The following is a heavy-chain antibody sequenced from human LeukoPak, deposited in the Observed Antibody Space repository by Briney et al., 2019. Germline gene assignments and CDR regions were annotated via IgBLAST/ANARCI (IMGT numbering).Heavy chain of an antibody. CDR2: IYYSGST. D-gene: IGHD1-1*01. CDR3: ASFYNLAAFDI. Sequence: PSETLSLTCTVSGDSIISNYYWGWIRQPPGKGLEWIGSIYYSGSTYYNPSLKSRVTISVDTSKNQFSLKLSSVTAADTAVYYCASFYNLAAFDIWGQGTMVTVSS. V-gene: IGHV4-39*07. J-gene: IGHJ3*02. CDR1: GDSIISNYY.